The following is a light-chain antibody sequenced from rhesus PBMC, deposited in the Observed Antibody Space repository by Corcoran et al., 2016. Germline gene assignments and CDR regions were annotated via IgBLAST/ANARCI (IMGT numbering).Light chain of an antibody. V-gene: IGKV1-25*01. CDR2: EAS. J-gene: IGKJ2*01. CDR1: QGITND. Sequence: DIQMTQSPSSLSASVGDRVTITCRASQGITNDLAWYQQKPGETPKLLIYEASRLQSGIPSRFSGSGSGTDFTLTISRLQSEDFATYYCQHYYSTPYSFGQRTKVEIK. CDR3: QHYYSTPYS.